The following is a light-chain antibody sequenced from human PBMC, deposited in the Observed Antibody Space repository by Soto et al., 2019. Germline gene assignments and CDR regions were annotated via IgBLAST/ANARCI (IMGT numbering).Light chain of an antibody. J-gene: IGKJ5*01. CDR1: QIVGSN. CDR2: DAS. V-gene: IGKV3D-15*02. Sequence: EIVMTQSPATLSVSPGERATLSCRASQIVGSNLAWYQQKRGQAPRLLIYDASNRATGIPARFSGSGSGTDFTLTISSLEPEDFAVYYCQQYGISPITFGQGTRLEI. CDR3: QQYGISPIT.